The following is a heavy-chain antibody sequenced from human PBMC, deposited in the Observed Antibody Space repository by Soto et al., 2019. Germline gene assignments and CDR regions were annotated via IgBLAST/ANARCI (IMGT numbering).Heavy chain of an antibody. J-gene: IGHJ4*02. CDR2: ISGSGGST. CDR3: AKARGYYGSGSSPQRRYYFDY. V-gene: IGHV3-23*01. D-gene: IGHD3-10*01. CDR1: GFTFSSYA. Sequence: VQLLESGGGLVQPGGSLRLSCAASGFTFSSYAMSWVRQAPGKGLEWVSAISGSGGSTYYADSVKGRFTISRDNSKNTLNLQMNSLRAEDTAVYYCAKARGYYGSGSSPQRRYYFDYWGQGTLVTVSS.